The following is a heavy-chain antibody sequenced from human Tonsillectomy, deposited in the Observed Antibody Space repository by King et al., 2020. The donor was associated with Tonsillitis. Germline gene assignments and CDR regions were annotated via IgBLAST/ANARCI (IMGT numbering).Heavy chain of an antibody. D-gene: IGHD6-19*01. CDR1: GFTFSSYA. J-gene: IGHJ4*02. CDR3: ARERLWSSGWGIDN. V-gene: IGHV3-33*05. Sequence: QLVQSGGGVVQPGRSLRLSCAASGFTFSSYAMHWVRQAPGKGLGWVALISYDGSRTYYADSVKGRFTISRDNSNNTLYLQMTSLRTEDTAVYYCARERLWSSGWGIDNWGQGTLVTVSS. CDR2: ISYDGSRT.